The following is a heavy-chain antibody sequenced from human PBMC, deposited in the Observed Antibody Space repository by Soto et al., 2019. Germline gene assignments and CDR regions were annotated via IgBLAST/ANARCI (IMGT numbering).Heavy chain of an antibody. Sequence: ASVKVSCKASGYTFTSYGIHWVRQAPGQRLEWMGWINAANGDTKYSPKFQGRVTITRDTSASTAYMELSSLRSEDTAVYYCARGITMVRGALPFDYWGQGTLVTVSS. J-gene: IGHJ4*02. CDR1: GYTFTSYG. V-gene: IGHV1-3*01. D-gene: IGHD3-10*01. CDR3: ARGITMVRGALPFDY. CDR2: INAANGDT.